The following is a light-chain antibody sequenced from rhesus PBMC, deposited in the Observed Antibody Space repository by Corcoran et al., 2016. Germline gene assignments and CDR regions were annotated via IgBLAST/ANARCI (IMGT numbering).Light chain of an antibody. V-gene: IGKV1-33*02. CDR2: EAS. Sequence: DIQMTQSPSSLSASVGDRVTITCRASQGITTALAWYQQNPGETPKLLIYEASSLQIGIPSRFSGSGSGTDFTLKISGLKPEDFATYYCQQYYSTPYSFGQGTKVEIK. CDR3: QQYYSTPYS. CDR1: QGITTA. J-gene: IGKJ2*01.